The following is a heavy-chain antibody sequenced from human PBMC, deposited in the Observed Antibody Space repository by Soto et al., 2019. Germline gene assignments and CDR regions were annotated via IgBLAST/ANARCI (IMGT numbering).Heavy chain of an antibody. CDR2: ISSTSGTI. CDR3: ARAMSRSKTAFDY. V-gene: IGHV3-11*01. Sequence: GSLRLSCAASGFTFSDYYMTWIRQAPGKGLEWVSYISSTSGTISYADSVKGRFTLSRDNAKNSLYLQMISLRAEDTAVYYCARAMSRSKTAFDYWGQGALVTVSS. J-gene: IGHJ4*02. CDR1: GFTFSDYY. D-gene: IGHD3-10*02.